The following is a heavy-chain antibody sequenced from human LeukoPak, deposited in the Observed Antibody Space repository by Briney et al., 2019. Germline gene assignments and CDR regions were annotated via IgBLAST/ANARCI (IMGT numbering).Heavy chain of an antibody. V-gene: IGHV3-30*18. CDR1: GFTFSSYG. D-gene: IGHD1-26*01. Sequence: PGGSLSLSCAASGFTFSSYGMHWVRQAPGRGLEWVAVISYDGSNKYYADSVKGRFTISRDNSKNTLYLQMNSLRAEDTAVYYCAKDQSKWERLYYFDYWGQGTLVTVSS. CDR3: AKDQSKWERLYYFDY. J-gene: IGHJ4*02. CDR2: ISYDGSNK.